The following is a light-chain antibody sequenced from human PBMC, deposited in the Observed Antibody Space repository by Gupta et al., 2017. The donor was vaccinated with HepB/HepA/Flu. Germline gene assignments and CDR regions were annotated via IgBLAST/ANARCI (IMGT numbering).Light chain of an antibody. CDR1: DLPKKY. V-gene: IGLV3-10*01. Sequence: SYVLTQPPSVSVSPGQTARITCSGDDLPKKYAYWYQQKSGQPPVLVIYEDIKRPSGIPERFSGSSSGTTATLTISRAQVEDEADYYCYATDSSGNHVVFGGGTKLTVL. CDR3: YATDSSGNHVV. CDR2: EDI. J-gene: IGLJ2*01.